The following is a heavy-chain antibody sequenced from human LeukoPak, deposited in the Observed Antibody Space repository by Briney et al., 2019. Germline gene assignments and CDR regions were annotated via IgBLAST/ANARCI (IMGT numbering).Heavy chain of an antibody. J-gene: IGHJ4*02. V-gene: IGHV3-23*01. Sequence: AGGSLRLSCAASGFTFSIYAMTWLRQAPGKGLEWVSAISGDGGSTDYADSVKGRFTISRDNSKNTLCLQMNSLRAEDTALYYCAKRVGGTPDYWGLGTLVTVSS. D-gene: IGHD1-26*01. CDR2: ISGDGGST. CDR1: GFTFSIYA. CDR3: AKRVGGTPDY.